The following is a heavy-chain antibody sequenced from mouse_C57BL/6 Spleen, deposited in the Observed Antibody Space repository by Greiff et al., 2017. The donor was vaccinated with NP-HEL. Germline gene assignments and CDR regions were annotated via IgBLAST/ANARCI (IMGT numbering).Heavy chain of an antibody. CDR1: GYTFTDYE. V-gene: IGHV1-15*01. Sequence: QVQLQQSGAELVRPGASVTLSCKASGYTFTDYEMHWVKQTPVHGLEWIGAIDPDTGGTAYNQKFKGKAILTADKSSSTAYMELRSLTSEDSAVYYCTRSGIFAYWGQGTLVTVSA. J-gene: IGHJ3*01. CDR2: IDPDTGGT. CDR3: TRSGIFAY.